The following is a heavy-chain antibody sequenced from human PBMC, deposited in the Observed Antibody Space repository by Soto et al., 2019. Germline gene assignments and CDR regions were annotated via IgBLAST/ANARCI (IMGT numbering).Heavy chain of an antibody. V-gene: IGHV3-23*01. CDR3: AKDEHGYDLCGYFDY. CDR2: VSGSGGST. Sequence: EVQLLESGGGLVQPGGSLRLSCAASGFTFSSYAMSWVRQAPGKGLEWVSAVSGSGGSTYYADSVKGLFTISRDNSKNTLYLQMNSLSAEDTAVYYCAKDEHGYDLCGYFDYWGRGTLVTVSS. D-gene: IGHD5-12*01. CDR1: GFTFSSYA. J-gene: IGHJ4*02.